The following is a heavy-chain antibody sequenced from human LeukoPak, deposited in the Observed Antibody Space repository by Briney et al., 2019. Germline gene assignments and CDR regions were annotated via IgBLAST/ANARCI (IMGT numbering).Heavy chain of an antibody. Sequence: GASVKVSCKTSGYTFTNYGISWVRQAPGQGLEWMGWISGYNGHTNYAQKLQGRVTMTTDTSTSTAYMELRSLRSDDTAVYYCARAGWGIVVVTPYYFDYWGQGTLVTVSS. CDR2: ISGYNGHT. CDR3: ARAGWGIVVVTPYYFDY. J-gene: IGHJ4*02. CDR1: GYTFTNYG. V-gene: IGHV1-18*01. D-gene: IGHD2-21*02.